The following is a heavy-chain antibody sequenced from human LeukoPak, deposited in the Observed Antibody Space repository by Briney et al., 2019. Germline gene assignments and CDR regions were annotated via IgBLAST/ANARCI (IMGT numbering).Heavy chain of an antibody. D-gene: IGHD6-13*01. CDR1: GGTFSSYA. CDR3: ARGPHIAPTSWFGP. J-gene: IGHJ5*02. Sequence: ASEKVSCKASGGTFSSYATSWVRQAPGQGLEWMGIINPSGGSTSYAQKFQGRVTMTRDMSTSTVYMELSSLRSEDTAVYYCARGPHIAPTSWFGPWGQGTLVTVSS. CDR2: INPSGGST. V-gene: IGHV1-46*01.